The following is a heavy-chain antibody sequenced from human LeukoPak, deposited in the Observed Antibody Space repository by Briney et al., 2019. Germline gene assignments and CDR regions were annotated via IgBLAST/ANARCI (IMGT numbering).Heavy chain of an antibody. D-gene: IGHD1-26*01. V-gene: IGHV3-23*01. J-gene: IGHJ2*01. CDR3: ARRLNSVGGRDFDL. CDR2: ITDSGGGA. Sequence: PGGSLRLSCAASGFTFSSYGMHWVRQAPGKGLEWVSAITDSGGGAYYADSVKGRFTISRDNSKNTLYLQMNSLRVEDTAVYYCARRLNSVGGRDFDLWGRGTLVTVSS. CDR1: GFTFSSYG.